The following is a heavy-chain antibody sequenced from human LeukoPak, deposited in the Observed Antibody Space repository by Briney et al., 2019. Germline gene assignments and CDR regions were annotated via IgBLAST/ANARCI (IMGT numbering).Heavy chain of an antibody. CDR2: ISGSGGST. CDR3: ANLSPRWIQLRPQDY. Sequence: GGSLRLSCAASGFTFSSYAMSWVRQAPGRGLEWVSAISGSGGSTYYADSVKGRFTISRDNSKNTLYLQMNSLRAEDTAVYYCANLSPRWIQLRPQDYWGQGTLVTVS. D-gene: IGHD5-18*01. V-gene: IGHV3-23*01. CDR1: GFTFSSYA. J-gene: IGHJ4*02.